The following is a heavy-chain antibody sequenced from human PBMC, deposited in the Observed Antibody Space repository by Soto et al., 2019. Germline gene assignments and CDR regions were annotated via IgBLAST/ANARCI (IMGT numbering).Heavy chain of an antibody. CDR1: GFTFSSYW. V-gene: IGHV3-7*01. CDR2: IKQDGSEK. Sequence: GGSLRLSCAASGFTFSSYWMSWVRQAPGKGLEWVANIKQDGSEKYYVDSVKGRFTISRDNAKNSLYLQMNSLRAEDTAVYYCARVRVVVPAASSYYYYYMDVWGKGTTVTVSS. D-gene: IGHD2-2*01. J-gene: IGHJ6*03. CDR3: ARVRVVVPAASSYYYYYMDV.